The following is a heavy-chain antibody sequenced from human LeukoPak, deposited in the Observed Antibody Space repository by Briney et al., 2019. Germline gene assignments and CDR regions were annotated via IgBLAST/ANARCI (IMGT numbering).Heavy chain of an antibody. CDR2: ISYDGSDK. D-gene: IGHD3-22*01. Sequence: GGSLRLSCAASGFTFSSYGMHWVRQAPGKGLEWVAVISYDGSDKYYADSVKGRFTISRDNSKNTLYLQMNSLRAEDTAVYYCAKGYYYDSSGYLPALDIWGQGTMVTVSS. CDR3: AKGYYYDSSGYLPALDI. V-gene: IGHV3-30*18. J-gene: IGHJ3*02. CDR1: GFTFSSYG.